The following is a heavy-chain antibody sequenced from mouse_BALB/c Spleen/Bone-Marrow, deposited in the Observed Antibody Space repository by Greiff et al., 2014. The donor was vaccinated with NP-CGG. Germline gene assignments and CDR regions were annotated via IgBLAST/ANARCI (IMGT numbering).Heavy chain of an antibody. D-gene: IGHD4-1*01. CDR3: ARWEYYAMDY. Sequence: EVMLVESGAELVKPGASVKLSCTASGFNIKDTYMHWVKQRPEQGLEWIGRIDPANDNTKYDPKFQGKATITADTSSNTAYLHLSSLTSEDTAVYYCARWEYYAMDYWGQGTSVTVSS. V-gene: IGHV14-3*02. J-gene: IGHJ4*01. CDR2: IDPANDNT. CDR1: GFNIKDTY.